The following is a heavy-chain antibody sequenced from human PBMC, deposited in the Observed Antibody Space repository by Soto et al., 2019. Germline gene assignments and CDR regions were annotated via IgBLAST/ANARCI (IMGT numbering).Heavy chain of an antibody. J-gene: IGHJ6*02. D-gene: IGHD3-22*01. CDR2: ISSSSSYI. Sequence: PGGSLRLSCAASGFSFSSYSMNWVRQAPGKGLEWVSSISSSSSYIYYADSVKGRFTISRDNAKNSLYLQMNSLRAEDTAVYYCARRPYYDSSGYYFHYYGMDVWGQGTTVTVSS. V-gene: IGHV3-21*01. CDR1: GFSFSSYS. CDR3: ARRPYYDSSGYYFHYYGMDV.